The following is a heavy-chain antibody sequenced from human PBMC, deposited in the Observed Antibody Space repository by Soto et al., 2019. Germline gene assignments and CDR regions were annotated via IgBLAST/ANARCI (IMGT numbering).Heavy chain of an antibody. CDR2: ISGSGGRT. D-gene: IGHD6-6*01. CDR1: GFTFSSYA. Sequence: GGSLRLSCAASGFTFSSYAMGWVRQAPGKGLEWVSAISGSGGRTYYADSVKGRFTISRDNPKNTLYLQMNSLRAEDTAVYYCAKEPVAARPTYFDYWGQGTLVTVSS. J-gene: IGHJ4*02. V-gene: IGHV3-23*01. CDR3: AKEPVAARPTYFDY.